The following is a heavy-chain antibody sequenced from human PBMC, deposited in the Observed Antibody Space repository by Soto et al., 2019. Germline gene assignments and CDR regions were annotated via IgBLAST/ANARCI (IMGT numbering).Heavy chain of an antibody. CDR2: FDPEDGET. J-gene: IGHJ5*02. CDR1: GYTLTELS. V-gene: IGHV1-24*01. CDR3: ATVGATFNWFDP. D-gene: IGHD1-26*01. Sequence: GASVKVSCKVSGYTLTELSMHWVLQAPGKGLEWMGGFDPEDGETIYAQKFQGRVTMTEDTSTDTAYMELSSLRSEDTAVYYCATVGATFNWFDPWGQGTLVTVSS.